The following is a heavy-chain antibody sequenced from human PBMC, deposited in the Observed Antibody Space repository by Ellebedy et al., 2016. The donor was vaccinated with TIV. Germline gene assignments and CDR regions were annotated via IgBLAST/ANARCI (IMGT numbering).Heavy chain of an antibody. Sequence: GESLKISCAASGFTFSSYSMNWVRQAPGKGLERVSSISSSSSTIYYADSVKGRFTISRDNAKNSLYLQMNSLRDEDTAVYYCARELRLRYFDYDYWGQGTLVTVSS. CDR3: ARELRLRYFDYDY. J-gene: IGHJ4*02. V-gene: IGHV3-48*02. CDR2: ISSSSSTI. D-gene: IGHD3-9*01. CDR1: GFTFSSYS.